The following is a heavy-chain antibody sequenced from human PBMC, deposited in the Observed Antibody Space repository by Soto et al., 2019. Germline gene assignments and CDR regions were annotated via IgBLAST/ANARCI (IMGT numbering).Heavy chain of an antibody. CDR3: AKEGAGGWFDP. V-gene: IGHV3-30*18. CDR2: ISYDGSNK. Sequence: QVQLVESGGGVVQPGRSLRLSCAASGFTFSSYGMHWVRQAPGKGLEWVAVISYDGSNKYYADSVKGRFTISRDNSKNTLYLQMNSLGAEDTAVYYCAKEGAGGWFDPWGQGTLVIVSS. J-gene: IGHJ5*02. D-gene: IGHD2-8*02. CDR1: GFTFSSYG.